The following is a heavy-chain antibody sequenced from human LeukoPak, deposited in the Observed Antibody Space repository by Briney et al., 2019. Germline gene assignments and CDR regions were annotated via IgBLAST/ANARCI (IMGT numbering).Heavy chain of an antibody. CDR3: ARASLYDNSAYYLDY. CDR2: VNWNGGST. CDR1: GFTFDNYG. D-gene: IGHD3-22*01. V-gene: IGHV3-20*04. J-gene: IGHJ4*02. Sequence: GGSLRLSCAASGFTFDNYGMAWVRQVPGKGLEWVSGVNWNGGSTGYADSVKGRFTISRDNAKNSLYLQMNSLRAEDTALYYCARASLYDNSAYYLDYWGQGTLVTVSS.